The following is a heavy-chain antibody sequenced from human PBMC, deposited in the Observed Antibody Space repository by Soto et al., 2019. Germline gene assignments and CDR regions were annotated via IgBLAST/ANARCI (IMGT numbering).Heavy chain of an antibody. V-gene: IGHV3-30-3*01. CDR2: ISYDGSNK. D-gene: IGHD3-3*01. CDR3: ARDHHITFFGLGYYYYVMDV. CDR1: GFTFSTYA. Sequence: GGSLRLSCAASGFTFSTYAMSWVRQAPGKGLEWVAVISYDGSNKYYADSVKGRFTISRDNSKNTLYLQMNSLRAEDTAVYYCARDHHITFFGLGYYYYVMDVWGQGATVTVSS. J-gene: IGHJ6*02.